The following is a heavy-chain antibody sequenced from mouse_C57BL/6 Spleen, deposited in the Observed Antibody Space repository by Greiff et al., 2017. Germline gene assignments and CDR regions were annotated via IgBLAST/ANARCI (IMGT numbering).Heavy chain of an antibody. D-gene: IGHD2-2*01. CDR3: ARQRGVTTEGVMDY. V-gene: IGHV5-6*01. CDR2: ISSGGSYT. Sequence: EVNVVESGGDLVKPGGSLKLSCAASGFTFSSYGMSWVRQTPDKRLAWVATISSGGSYTYYPDSVKGRFTISRDNAKNTLYLQMCSLKSEDTAMYYCARQRGVTTEGVMDYWGQGTSVTVSS. J-gene: IGHJ4*01. CDR1: GFTFSSYG.